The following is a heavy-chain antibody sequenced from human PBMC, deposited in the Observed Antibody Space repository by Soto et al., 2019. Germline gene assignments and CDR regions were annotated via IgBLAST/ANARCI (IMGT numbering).Heavy chain of an antibody. J-gene: IGHJ3*02. D-gene: IGHD7-27*01. V-gene: IGHV4-31*03. CDR2: IYYSGST. CDR1: GGSISSGGYY. Sequence: SETLSLTCTVSGGSISSGGYYWSWIRQHPWKGLEWIGYIYYSGSTYYNPSLKSRVTISVDTSKNQFSLKLSSVTAADTAVYYCARVGVQRSILGDAFDIWGQGTMVTVSS. CDR3: ARVGVQRSILGDAFDI.